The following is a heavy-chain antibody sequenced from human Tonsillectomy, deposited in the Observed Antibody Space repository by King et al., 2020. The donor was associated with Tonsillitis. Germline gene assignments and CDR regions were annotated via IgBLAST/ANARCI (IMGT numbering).Heavy chain of an antibody. CDR3: ARDPGPDHGYSYGFRYWYFDL. CDR1: GFTFSSYS. V-gene: IGHV3-21*01. CDR2: ISSSSSYI. J-gene: IGHJ2*01. Sequence: EVQLVESGGGLVKPGGSLRLSCAASGFTFSSYSMNWVRQAPGKGLEWVSSISSSSSYIYYADSVKGRFIISRDNAKNSLYLQMNSLRAEDTAVYYCARDPGPDHGYSYGFRYWYFDLWGRGTLVTVSS. D-gene: IGHD5-18*01.